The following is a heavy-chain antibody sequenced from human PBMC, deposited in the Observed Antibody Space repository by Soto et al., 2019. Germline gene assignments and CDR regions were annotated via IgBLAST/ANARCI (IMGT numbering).Heavy chain of an antibody. CDR2: ISYDGITK. J-gene: IGHJ6*02. V-gene: IGHV3-30*18. D-gene: IGHD2-2*03. CDR3: AKGLDIVLVPGAIGPYYYYGVDV. Sequence: QVQLLESGGGVVQPGRSLRLSCAASGFTFSSYGMNWVRQAPGKGLEWVALISYDGITKYYADSVKGRFTISRDNSKNTQYLQMNSLRPEDTAVYYCAKGLDIVLVPGAIGPYYYYGVDVWGQGTTVTVSS. CDR1: GFTFSSYG.